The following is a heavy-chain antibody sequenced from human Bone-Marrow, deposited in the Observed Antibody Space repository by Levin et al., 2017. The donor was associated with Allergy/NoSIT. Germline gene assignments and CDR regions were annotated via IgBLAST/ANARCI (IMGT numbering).Heavy chain of an antibody. CDR2: IYYSGST. D-gene: IGHD6-13*01. Sequence: PSETLSLTCTVSGGSISSYYWSWIRQPPGKGLEWIGYIYYSGSTNYNPSLKSRVTISVDTSKNQFSLKLSSVTAADTAVYYCASWDVAAAGGYWGQGTLVTVSS. V-gene: IGHV4-59*08. J-gene: IGHJ4*02. CDR1: GGSISSYY. CDR3: ASWDVAAAGGY.